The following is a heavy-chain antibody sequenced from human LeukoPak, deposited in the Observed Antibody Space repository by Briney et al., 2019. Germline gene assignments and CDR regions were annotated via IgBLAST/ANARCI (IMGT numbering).Heavy chain of an antibody. Sequence: GGSLRLSCAASGFTFSSYAMHWVRQAPGKGLEWVAVISYDGSNKYYADSVKGRFTISRDNSKNTLYLQMNSLRAEDTAVYYCAKVGKLRSGQHNWFDPWGQGTLVTVSS. D-gene: IGHD6-19*01. V-gene: IGHV3-30-3*01. CDR1: GFTFSSYA. CDR3: AKVGKLRSGQHNWFDP. J-gene: IGHJ5*02. CDR2: ISYDGSNK.